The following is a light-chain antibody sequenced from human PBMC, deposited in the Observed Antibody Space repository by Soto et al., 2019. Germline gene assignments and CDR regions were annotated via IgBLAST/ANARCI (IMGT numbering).Light chain of an antibody. CDR2: EVS. Sequence: QSVLTQPASVSGSPGQSITISCTGTSSDVGAYNYVSWYQQHPGKAPKLMIYEVSYRPSGVSNRFSGSKSGNTASLTISGLQAEDEADYYCRSYTSSNTWVFGGGTKLTVL. J-gene: IGLJ3*02. CDR3: RSYTSSNTWV. CDR1: SSDVGAYNY. V-gene: IGLV2-14*01.